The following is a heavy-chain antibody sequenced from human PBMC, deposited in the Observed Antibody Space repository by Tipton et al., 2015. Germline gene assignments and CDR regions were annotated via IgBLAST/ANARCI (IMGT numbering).Heavy chain of an antibody. J-gene: IGHJ4*02. Sequence: TLSLTCAVSGYSISSGYHWGWIRQPPGKGLEWIASIYHSGRTHYNPSLKSRVTISVDTSKNEVSLMLNSVTAADTAVYYCARDHSIWWDWGQGTLVPVSS. CDR3: ARDHSIWWD. V-gene: IGHV4-38-2*02. CDR1: GYSISSGYH. D-gene: IGHD2-15*01. CDR2: IYHSGRT.